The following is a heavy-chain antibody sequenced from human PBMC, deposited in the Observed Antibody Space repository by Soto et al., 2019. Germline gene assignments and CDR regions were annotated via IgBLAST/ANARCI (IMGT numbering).Heavy chain of an antibody. J-gene: IGHJ6*02. V-gene: IGHV4-31*03. CDR2: IHYSGST. Sequence: SETLSLTCTVSGDSISSGGYYWSWIRQHPGKGLEWIGYIHYSGSTYYNPSLESRVTISVDTSKNQFSLNLSSVTAADTAVYYCARDGTGTILYYYYYGMDVWGQGTTVTVSS. CDR1: GDSISSGGYY. CDR3: ARDGTGTILYYYYYGMDV. D-gene: IGHD1-7*01.